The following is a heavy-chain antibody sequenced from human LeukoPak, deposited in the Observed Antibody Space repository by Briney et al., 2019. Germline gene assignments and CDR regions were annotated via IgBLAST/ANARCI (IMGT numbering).Heavy chain of an antibody. CDR1: GGTFSSYA. J-gene: IGHJ3*02. Sequence: SVKVSCKASGGTFSSYAISWVRQAPGQGLEWMGGIIPIFGTANYAQKFQGRVTITADESTSTAYMELSSLRSEDTAVYYCAREYSSGQDAFDIWGQGTMVTVSS. V-gene: IGHV1-69*13. CDR2: IIPIFGTA. D-gene: IGHD3-22*01. CDR3: AREYSSGQDAFDI.